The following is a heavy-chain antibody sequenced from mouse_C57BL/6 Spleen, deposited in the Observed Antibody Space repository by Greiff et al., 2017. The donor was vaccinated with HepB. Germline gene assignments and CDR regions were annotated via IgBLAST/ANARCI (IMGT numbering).Heavy chain of an antibody. Sequence: QVQLQQPGAELVKPGASVKMSCKASGYTFTSYWIPWVKQRPGQGLEWIGDIYTGSGSTNYNEKFKSKATLTVDTSSSTAYMQISSLTSEDSAVYDCDREGNCYGSIGYWGQGTTLTVSS. CDR1: GYTFTSYW. CDR2: IYTGSGST. D-gene: IGHD1-1*01. CDR3: DREGNCYGSIGY. V-gene: IGHV1-55*01. J-gene: IGHJ2*01.